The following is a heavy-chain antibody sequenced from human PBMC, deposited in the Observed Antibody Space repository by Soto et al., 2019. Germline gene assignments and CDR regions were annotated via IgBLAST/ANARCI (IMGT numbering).Heavy chain of an antibody. V-gene: IGHV3-9*01. Sequence: EVQLVESGGGLVQPGRSLRLSCAASGFSFENYAMHWVRQAPGKGLEWVSGISWHSGNLGYADSVRGRFTISRDNAKNSLYLQMNSLRPEDTGLYYCAKDKVYSNYEHYFDYWGQGTLVTVSS. D-gene: IGHD4-4*01. CDR2: ISWHSGNL. CDR3: AKDKVYSNYEHYFDY. J-gene: IGHJ4*02. CDR1: GFSFENYA.